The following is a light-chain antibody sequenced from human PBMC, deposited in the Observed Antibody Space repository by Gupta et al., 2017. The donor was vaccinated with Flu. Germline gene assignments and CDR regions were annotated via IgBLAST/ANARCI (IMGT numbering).Light chain of an antibody. Sequence: SPATLSVSPGERATLSCRASQSVSSNLAWYQQKPGQAPRLLIYGASTRATGVPARFSGSGAETEFTLTISSLQPEDFAVYYCQQYDDWPPYSFGQGTKLEIK. CDR2: GAS. J-gene: IGKJ2*03. CDR1: QSVSSN. CDR3: QQYDDWPPYS. V-gene: IGKV3-15*01.